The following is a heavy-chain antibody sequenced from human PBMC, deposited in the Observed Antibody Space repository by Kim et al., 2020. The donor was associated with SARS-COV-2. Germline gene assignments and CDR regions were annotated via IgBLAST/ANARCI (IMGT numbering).Heavy chain of an antibody. V-gene: IGHV7-4-1*02. Sequence: PTYAQALPGRFVFSLDPSVSTAYLQISSLKAEDTAVYYCARDSGGGMVLDYWGQGTLVTVSS. D-gene: IGHD2-15*01. CDR2: P. J-gene: IGHJ4*02. CDR3: ARDSGGGMVLDY.